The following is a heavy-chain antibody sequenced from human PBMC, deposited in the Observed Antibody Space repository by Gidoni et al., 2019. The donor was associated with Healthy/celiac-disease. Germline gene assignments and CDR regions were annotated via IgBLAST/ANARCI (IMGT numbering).Heavy chain of an antibody. Sequence: QVQLQESGPGLVKPSETLSLTCTVSGGSISSYYWSWIRQPQGKGLEGIGYIYYSGSTNYNPSLKSRVTISVDTSKNQFSLKLSSVTAADTAVYYCARVGYYYGSGSYSAFDIWGQGTMVTVSS. J-gene: IGHJ3*02. CDR1: GGSISSYY. V-gene: IGHV4-59*01. CDR2: IYYSGST. CDR3: ARVGYYYGSGSYSAFDI. D-gene: IGHD3-10*01.